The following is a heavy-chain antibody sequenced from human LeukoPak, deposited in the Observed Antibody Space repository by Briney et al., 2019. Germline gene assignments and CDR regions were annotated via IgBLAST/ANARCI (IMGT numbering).Heavy chain of an antibody. CDR3: ARERCSSTSCYAAFS. D-gene: IGHD2-2*01. Sequence: GGSLRLSCAASGFTFSSYWVHWVRQAPGKGLVWISRINSDGTSKTYADSVKGRFTISRDNAKNSLYLQMNSLRAEDTAVYYCARERCSSTSCYAAFSWGQGTLVTVSS. J-gene: IGHJ5*02. CDR1: GFTFSSYW. V-gene: IGHV3-74*01. CDR2: INSDGTSK.